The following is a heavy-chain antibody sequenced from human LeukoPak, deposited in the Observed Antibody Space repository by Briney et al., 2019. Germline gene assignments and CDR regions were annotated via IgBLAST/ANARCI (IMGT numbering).Heavy chain of an antibody. CDR2: INHSGST. CDR1: GGSFSGYY. D-gene: IGHD1-26*01. J-gene: IGHJ4*02. CDR3: ARDRVGLED. V-gene: IGHV4-34*01. Sequence: PSETLSLTCAVYGGSFSGYYWSWIRQPPGKGLEWIGEINHSGSTNYNPSLKSRVTISVDTSKNQFSLKLSSVTAADTAVYYCARDRVGLEDWGQGTLVTVSS.